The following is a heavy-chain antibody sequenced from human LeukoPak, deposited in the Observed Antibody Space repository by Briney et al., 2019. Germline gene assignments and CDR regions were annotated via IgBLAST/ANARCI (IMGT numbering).Heavy chain of an antibody. CDR1: GFTFCDHY. CDR2: TRNKANSYTT. V-gene: IGHV3-72*01. D-gene: IGHD2-15*01. Sequence: GGSLRLSCAASGFTFCDHYMDWVRQAPGKGLEWVGRTRNKANSYTTEYAASVKGRFTISRDDSKNSLYLQMNSLKTEDTAVYYCARDISGYFDYWGQGTLVTVSS. J-gene: IGHJ4*02. CDR3: ARDISGYFDY.